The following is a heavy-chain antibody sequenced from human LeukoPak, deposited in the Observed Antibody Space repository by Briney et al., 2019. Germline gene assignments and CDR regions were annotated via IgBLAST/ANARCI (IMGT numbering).Heavy chain of an antibody. CDR1: GYSFISYW. CDR2: IYPGDSDT. Sequence: GESLKISCKGSGYSFISYWIGWVRQMPGKGLELMGIIYPGDSDTRYNPSFQGQVTISADKSINTAYLQWSSLKASDTAIYYCVRRDITSRYVVWFDPWGQGTPVTVSS. D-gene: IGHD2-2*01. V-gene: IGHV5-51*01. CDR3: VRRDITSRYVVWFDP. J-gene: IGHJ5*02.